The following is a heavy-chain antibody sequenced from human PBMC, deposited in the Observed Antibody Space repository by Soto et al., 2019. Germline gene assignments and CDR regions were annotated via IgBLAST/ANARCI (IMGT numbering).Heavy chain of an antibody. D-gene: IGHD3-10*01. CDR2: ISSSGSTI. Sequence: GSRSHSCAASGFTCSSYEMNWVRQAPGKGLEWVSYISSSGSTIYYADSVKGRFTISRDNAKNSLYLQMNSLRAEDTAVYYCARDFFDYYGSGSMGYGMDVWGQGTTVTVSS. CDR3: ARDFFDYYGSGSMGYGMDV. CDR1: GFTCSSYE. J-gene: IGHJ6*02. V-gene: IGHV3-48*03.